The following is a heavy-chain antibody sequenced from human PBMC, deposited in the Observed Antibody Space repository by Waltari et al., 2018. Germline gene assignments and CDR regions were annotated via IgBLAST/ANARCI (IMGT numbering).Heavy chain of an antibody. CDR3: ATYIGASVGTAAFDV. CDR1: GVSITSNRHY. V-gene: IGHV4-39*01. J-gene: IGHJ3*01. CDR2: VSYSETT. Sequence: QLQLPESGPRLVRPSETLSLICRVSGVSITSNRHYWAWIRQSPGQGLEWIGTVSYSETTYISPSLKSRVSVSRDTSKNQVSLILGSVTAADMAVYYCATYIGASVGTAAFDVWGQGTMVTVSS. D-gene: IGHD5-12*01.